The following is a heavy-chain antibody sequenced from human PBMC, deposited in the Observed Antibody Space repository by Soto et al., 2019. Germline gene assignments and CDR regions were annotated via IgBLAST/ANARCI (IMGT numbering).Heavy chain of an antibody. CDR2: ISTYNGNT. V-gene: IGHV1-18*01. Sequence: QVQLVQSGAEVKKPGASVKVSYKVSGYTLTSYGISWVRQAPGQGLEWMGWISTYNGNTKYAQKVQGRVTMTTDTSTSTAYMELRSLRSDDTAVFYCAREMVRGVGSDYWGQGTLVTVSS. CDR3: AREMVRGVGSDY. D-gene: IGHD3-10*01. CDR1: GYTLTSYG. J-gene: IGHJ4*02.